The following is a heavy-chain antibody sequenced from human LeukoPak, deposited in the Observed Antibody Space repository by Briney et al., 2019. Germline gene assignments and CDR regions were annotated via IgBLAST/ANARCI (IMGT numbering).Heavy chain of an antibody. D-gene: IGHD3-9*01. CDR1: GYSFTSYW. CDR2: IDPSESYT. Sequence: GESLRISCKGSGYSFTSYWITWVRQMPGKGLEWGGRIDPSESYTNYSPSFQGHVTISADKTISTAYLQWSRLKASDTAMYYCASSDMNGYGMDVWGKGTTVTVSS. J-gene: IGHJ6*04. V-gene: IGHV5-10-1*01. CDR3: ASSDMNGYGMDV.